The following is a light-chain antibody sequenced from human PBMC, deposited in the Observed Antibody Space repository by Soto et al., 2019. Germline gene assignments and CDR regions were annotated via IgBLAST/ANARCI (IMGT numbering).Light chain of an antibody. V-gene: IGLV1-44*01. CDR1: SFNIGSNT. J-gene: IGLJ2*01. Sequence: QSVLTQPPSASGTPGQRVTISCSGSSFNIGSNTVNWYQQLPGTAPKVLIYTDNQRPSGVPDRFSASKSGTSASLAIGGLQSEDEADYYCSAWDDSLNGQVFGGGTKLTVL. CDR2: TDN. CDR3: SAWDDSLNGQV.